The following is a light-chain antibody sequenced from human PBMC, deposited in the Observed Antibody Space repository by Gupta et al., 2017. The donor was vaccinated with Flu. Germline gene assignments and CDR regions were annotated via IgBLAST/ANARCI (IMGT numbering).Light chain of an antibody. Sequence: SGSPGQSITISCTGTSNDVGGYNFVSWYQQHPGKAPKLMIYEVSDRPSGVSNRFSGSKSGNTPSLTISGLQADDEADYYGSSKRSSSALGIFGGGTRLTVL. CDR2: EVS. V-gene: IGLV2-14*01. J-gene: IGLJ2*01. CDR3: SSKRSSSALGI. CDR1: SNDVGGYNF.